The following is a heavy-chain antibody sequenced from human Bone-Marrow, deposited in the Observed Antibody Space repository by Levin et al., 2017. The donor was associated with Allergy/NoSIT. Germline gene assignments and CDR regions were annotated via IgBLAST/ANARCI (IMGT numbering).Heavy chain of an antibody. D-gene: IGHD5-18*01. V-gene: IGHV3-30-3*01. J-gene: IGHJ6*03. CDR1: GFSLESYG. CDR3: ARDGDTPMFIGRYYYYMDV. CDR2: ISYDGSSS. Sequence: GGSLRLSCAAFGFSLESYGMHWVRQAPGKGLNWVAFISYDGSSSYYADSVKGRFTISRDTSKSALYLQMSSLRAEDTAAYFCARDGDTPMFIGRYYYYMDVWGKGTTVTVSS.